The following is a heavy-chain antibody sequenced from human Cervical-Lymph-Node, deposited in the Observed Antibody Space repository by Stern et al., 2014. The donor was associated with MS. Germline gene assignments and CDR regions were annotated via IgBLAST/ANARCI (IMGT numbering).Heavy chain of an antibody. CDR2: LSNEGSKQ. Sequence: QVQLVQSGGGVVQPGRSLRLSCAASGFIFSSYAMHWVRQAPGKGLDLVAFLSNEGSKQFYADSVKGRFTISRDNSNNTLYLQMNSLRPEDTAVYYCARDTCRGGGCYFRYWGQGILITVSS. CDR1: GFIFSSYA. J-gene: IGHJ4*02. CDR3: ARDTCRGGGCYFRY. D-gene: IGHD2-15*01. V-gene: IGHV3-30-3*01.